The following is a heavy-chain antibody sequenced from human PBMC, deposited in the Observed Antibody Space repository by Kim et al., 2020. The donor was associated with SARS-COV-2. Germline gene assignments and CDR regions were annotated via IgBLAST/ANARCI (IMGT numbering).Heavy chain of an antibody. V-gene: IGHV5-10-1*01. D-gene: IGHD6-13*01. J-gene: IGHJ3*02. Sequence: RPSFQGHVTISADKSISPAYLQWSSLKSSDTAMYYCARLSQQLYDAFDIWGQGTMVTVSS. CDR3: ARLSQQLYDAFDI.